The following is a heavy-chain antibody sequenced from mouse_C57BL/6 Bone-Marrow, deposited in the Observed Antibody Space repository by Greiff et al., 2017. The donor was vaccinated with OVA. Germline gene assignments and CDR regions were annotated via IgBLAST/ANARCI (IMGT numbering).Heavy chain of an antibody. D-gene: IGHD2-3*01. CDR1: GFSFNTYA. Sequence: EVKLVESGGGLVQPKGSLKLSCAASGFSFNTYAMNWVRQAPGKGLEWVARIRSKSNNYATYYADSVKDRFTISRDDSESMLYLQMNNLKTEDTAMYYCVRHPPDGYYGAYWGQGTLVTVSA. CDR3: VRHPPDGYYGAY. CDR2: IRSKSNNYAT. J-gene: IGHJ3*01. V-gene: IGHV10-1*01.